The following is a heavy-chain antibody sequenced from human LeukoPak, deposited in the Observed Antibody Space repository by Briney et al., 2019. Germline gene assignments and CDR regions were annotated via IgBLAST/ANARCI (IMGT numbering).Heavy chain of an antibody. J-gene: IGHJ4*02. CDR1: GFTFSYYS. V-gene: IGHV3-48*01. D-gene: IGHD2-2*01. CDR3: ARDRGSTNRGFDY. CDR2: ISSSSSTI. Sequence: PGGSLRLSCAASGFTFSYYSMSWVRQAPGEGLEWVSYISSSSSTIYYPDSVKGRFTISRDNAKNSLYLQTNSLRVEDTAVYYCARDRGSTNRGFDYWGQGTLVTVSS.